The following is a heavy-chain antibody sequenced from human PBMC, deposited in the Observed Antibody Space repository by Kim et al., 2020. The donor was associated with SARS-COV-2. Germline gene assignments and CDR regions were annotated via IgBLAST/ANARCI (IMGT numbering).Heavy chain of an antibody. CDR3: ARGGTNLAESRSNYYYYGMDV. CDR2: ISAYNGNT. CDR1: GYTFTSYG. D-gene: IGHD3-16*01. V-gene: IGHV1-18*04. J-gene: IGHJ6*02. Sequence: ASVKVSCKASGYTFTSYGISWVRQAPGQGLEWMGWISAYNGNTNYAQKLQGRVTMTTDTSTSTAYMELRSLRSDDTAVYYCARGGTNLAESRSNYYYYGMDVWGQGTTVTVSS.